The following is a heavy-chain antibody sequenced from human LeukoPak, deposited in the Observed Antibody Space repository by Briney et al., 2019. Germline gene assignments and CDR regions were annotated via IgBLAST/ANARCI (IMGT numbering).Heavy chain of an antibody. CDR1: GFTFSNYY. CDR2: ISGSGTII. D-gene: IGHD1-7*01. V-gene: IGHV3-11*01. Sequence: PGGSLRLSCAASGFTFSNYYMGWIRQAPGKGLEWHSYISGSGTIIYYADSVKGRFTISRDKAKNSLDLQINSLRADDTAVYYCGRDFGLTGTKRSFDIWGQGTMVTVSS. J-gene: IGHJ3*02. CDR3: GRDFGLTGTKRSFDI.